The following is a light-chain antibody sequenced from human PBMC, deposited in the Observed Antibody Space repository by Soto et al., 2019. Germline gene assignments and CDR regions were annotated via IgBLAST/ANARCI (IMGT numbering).Light chain of an antibody. CDR1: SSSIGSNT. CDR2: TND. J-gene: IGLJ1*01. V-gene: IGLV1-44*01. Sequence: QSVLTQPPSASRTPGQRVTISCSGSSSSIGSNTVNWYQQLPGTAPKLLIYTNDQRPSGVPDRFSGSRSGTSASLAISGLQFEDEADYHCSSWDDNLDAVVFGAGTKVTVL. CDR3: SSWDDNLDAVV.